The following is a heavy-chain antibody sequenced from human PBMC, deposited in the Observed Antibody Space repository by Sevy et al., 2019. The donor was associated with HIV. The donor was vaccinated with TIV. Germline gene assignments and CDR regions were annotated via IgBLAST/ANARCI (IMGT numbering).Heavy chain of an antibody. CDR1: GFTFSSYA. CDR2: ISYDGSNK. J-gene: IGHJ6*02. V-gene: IGHV3-30-3*01. D-gene: IGHD3-16*01. Sequence: GGSLRLSCAASGFTFSSYAMHWVRQAPGKGLEWVAVISYDGSNKYYADSVKGRFTISRDNSKNTLYLQMNSLRAEDTAVYYCARVRGGTYYYYGMDVWGQRTTVTVSS. CDR3: ARVRGGTYYYYGMDV.